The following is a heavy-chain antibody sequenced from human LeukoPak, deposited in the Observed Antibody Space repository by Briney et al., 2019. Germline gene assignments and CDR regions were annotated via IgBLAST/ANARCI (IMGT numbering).Heavy chain of an antibody. V-gene: IGHV3-30*18. CDR1: GFTFSSYG. CDR3: AKDEDFDY. Sequence: GRSLRLSCAASGFTFSSYGMHWVRQAPGKGLEWVAVISYDGSNKYYADSVKGRFTISRDNSKNTLYLQMNSLRAEDTAVYYCAKDEDFDYWGQGTLVTVSS. CDR2: ISYDGSNK. J-gene: IGHJ4*02. D-gene: IGHD2-15*01.